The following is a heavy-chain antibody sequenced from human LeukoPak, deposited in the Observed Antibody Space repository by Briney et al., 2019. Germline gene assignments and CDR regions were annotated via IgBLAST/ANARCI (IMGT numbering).Heavy chain of an antibody. CDR3: ARDRGVSVAGTTYWYFGL. D-gene: IGHD3-10*01. J-gene: IGHJ2*01. CDR1: GFTFSSYE. Sequence: GGSLRLSCEGSGFTFSSYEMNWVRQAPGKGLEWVAYIGTGGDSIYYADSVRGRFTISRGNAKNSLSLQLNSLTVDDTAVYYCARDRGVSVAGTTYWYFGLWGRGTLVTVSS. V-gene: IGHV3-48*03. CDR2: IGTGGDSI.